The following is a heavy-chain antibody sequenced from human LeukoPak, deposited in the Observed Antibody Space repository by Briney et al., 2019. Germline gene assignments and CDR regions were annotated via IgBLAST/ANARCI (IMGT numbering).Heavy chain of an antibody. CDR1: GYTFTGYY. CDR3: ARGNGVRGNWFDP. J-gene: IGHJ5*02. V-gene: IGHV1-8*03. Sequence: ASVKVSCKASGYTFTGYYIHWVRQATGQGLEWMGWMNPNSGNTGYAQKFQGRVTITRNTSISTAYMELSSLRSEDTAVYYCARGNGVRGNWFDPWGQGTLVTVSS. CDR2: MNPNSGNT. D-gene: IGHD3-10*01.